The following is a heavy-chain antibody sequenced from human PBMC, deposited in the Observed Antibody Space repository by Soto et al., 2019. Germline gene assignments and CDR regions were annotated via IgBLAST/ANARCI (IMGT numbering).Heavy chain of an antibody. J-gene: IGHJ5*02. CDR2: ISWRSDSI. Sequence: EVQLVESGGGLVQPGRSLRLSCGASGFTFDDYAMHWVRQAPGKGLEWVSGISWRSDSIGYADSVKGRVSISRDNAKKSLYLQMNSLRAEDTALYYCAKDAQSHSSSLDHWGQGTLVTVSS. D-gene: IGHD6-6*01. CDR3: AKDAQSHSSSLDH. V-gene: IGHV3-9*01. CDR1: GFTFDDYA.